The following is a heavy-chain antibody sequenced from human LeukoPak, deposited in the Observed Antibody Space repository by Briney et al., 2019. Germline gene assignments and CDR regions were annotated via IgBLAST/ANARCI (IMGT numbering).Heavy chain of an antibody. CDR2: IYSSGST. CDR1: GGSISSSGYY. Sequence: SETLSLTCTVSGGSISSSGYYWGWIRQPPGKGLEWIGSIYSSGSTYYNPSLKSRVTMSVDTSKNQFSLKLSSVTAADTAVYYCAREAKVYYDILTGYDAFDIWGQGTMVTVSS. CDR3: AREAKVYYDILTGYDAFDI. J-gene: IGHJ3*02. V-gene: IGHV4-39*07. D-gene: IGHD3-9*01.